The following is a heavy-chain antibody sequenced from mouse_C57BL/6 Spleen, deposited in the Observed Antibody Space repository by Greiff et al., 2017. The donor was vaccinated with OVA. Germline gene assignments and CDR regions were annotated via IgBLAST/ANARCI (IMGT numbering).Heavy chain of an antibody. J-gene: IGHJ3*01. CDR1: GYTFTDYE. CDR2: IDPETGGT. V-gene: IGHV1-15*01. CDR3: TRVSGFAY. Sequence: SGAELVRPGASVTLSCKASGYTFTDYEMHWVKQTPVHGLEWIGAIDPETGGTAYNQKFKGKAILTADKSSSTAYMELRSLTSEDSAVYYCTRVSGFAYWGQGTLVTVSA.